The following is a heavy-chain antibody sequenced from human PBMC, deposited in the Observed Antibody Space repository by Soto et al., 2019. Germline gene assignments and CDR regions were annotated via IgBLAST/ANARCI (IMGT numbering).Heavy chain of an antibody. CDR3: ARAVVGYSSSSLSGWFDP. D-gene: IGHD6-6*01. V-gene: IGHV1-18*01. CDR2: ISAYNGNT. CDR1: GYTFTSYG. Sequence: ASVKVSCKASGYTFTSYGISWVRQAPGQGLEWMGWISAYNGNTNYAQKLQGRVTMTTDTSTSTAYMELRSLRPDDTAVYYCARAVVGYSSSSLSGWFDPWGQGTLVTVSS. J-gene: IGHJ5*02.